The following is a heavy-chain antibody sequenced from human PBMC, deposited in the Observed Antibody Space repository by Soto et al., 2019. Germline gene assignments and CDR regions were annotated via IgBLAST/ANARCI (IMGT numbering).Heavy chain of an antibody. D-gene: IGHD3-10*01. V-gene: IGHV3-74*01. J-gene: IGHJ5*02. CDR1: GFTFSSYW. CDR2: INPDGSRT. Sequence: EVQLVESGGALVQPGGSLRLSCAASGFTFSSYWMHWVRQAPGKGLEWVSRINPDGSRTTYADSVKGRFTISRDDAKNTLYLQMNSLRADDTAVYFCACVRLGSYDWFDPCGQGTQVTVSS. CDR3: ACVRLGSYDWFDP.